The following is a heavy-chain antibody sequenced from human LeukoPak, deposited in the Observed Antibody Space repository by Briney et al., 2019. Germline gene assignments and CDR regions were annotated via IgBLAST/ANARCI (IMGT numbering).Heavy chain of an antibody. J-gene: IGHJ5*02. Sequence: PSETLSLTCTVSGGSISGYYWSWIRQPPGKGLEWIGEINHSGSTNYNPSLKSRVTISVDTSKNQFSLKLSSVTAADTAVYYCARLRTRGGYSSRRYNWFDPWGQGTLVTVSS. CDR3: ARLRTRGGYSSRRYNWFDP. V-gene: IGHV4-34*01. CDR2: INHSGST. D-gene: IGHD6-13*01. CDR1: GGSISGYY.